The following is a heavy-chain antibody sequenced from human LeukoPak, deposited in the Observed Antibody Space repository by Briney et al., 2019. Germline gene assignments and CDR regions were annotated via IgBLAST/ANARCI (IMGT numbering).Heavy chain of an antibody. Sequence: PGGSLRLSCAASGFTFDDYGMHWVRQALGKGLERVSSISWNSGTIGYADSVKGRFTISRDNAKNSLCLQMNSLRAEDTALYYCAKGRYSSGWDFDYWGQGTLVTVSS. J-gene: IGHJ4*02. D-gene: IGHD6-19*01. CDR3: AKGRYSSGWDFDY. V-gene: IGHV3-9*01. CDR2: ISWNSGTI. CDR1: GFTFDDYG.